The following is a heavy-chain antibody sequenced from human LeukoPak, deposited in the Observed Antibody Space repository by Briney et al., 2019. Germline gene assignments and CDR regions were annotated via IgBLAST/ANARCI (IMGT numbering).Heavy chain of an antibody. D-gene: IGHD2-15*01. J-gene: IGHJ4*02. CDR1: GFIFSDCA. Sequence: GGSLKLPCAGFGFIFSDCAIHWVRQASGKSLEWVGRIDTRDKGSATAYAASVRGRFAISRDDSESTAYLQMTGLKTEDTAVYFCTRDGGSWSHLDYWGQGALVTVSS. CDR3: TRDGGSWSHLDY. V-gene: IGHV3-73*01. CDR2: IDTRDKGSAT.